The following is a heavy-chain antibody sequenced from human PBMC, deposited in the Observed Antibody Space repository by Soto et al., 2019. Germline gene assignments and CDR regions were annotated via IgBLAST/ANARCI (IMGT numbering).Heavy chain of an antibody. D-gene: IGHD3-16*01. CDR1: GYTFTSYY. Sequence: QVQLVQSGAEVKKPGASVKVSCKASGYTFTSYYMHWVRQAPGQGLEWMGIINPSSGSTNYAQKFQGSVTMTRDTSTSTVYMALSSLRSEDTAVYYCARRDYGDSDYWGQGTLVTVSS. CDR3: ARRDYGDSDY. J-gene: IGHJ4*02. CDR2: INPSSGST. V-gene: IGHV1-46*01.